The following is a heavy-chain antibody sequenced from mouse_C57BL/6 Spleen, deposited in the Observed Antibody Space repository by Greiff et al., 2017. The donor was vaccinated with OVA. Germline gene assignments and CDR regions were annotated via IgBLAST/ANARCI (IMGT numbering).Heavy chain of an antibody. Sequence: QVQLQQSGTELVKPGASVKLSCKASGYTFTSYWMHWVKQRPGQGLEWIGNINPSNGGTNYNEKFKSKATLTVDKSSSTAYMQLSSLTSEDSAVYYCARSLYYGGGFAYWGQGTLVTVSA. V-gene: IGHV1-53*01. D-gene: IGHD2-1*01. CDR3: ARSLYYGGGFAY. CDR1: GYTFTSYW. J-gene: IGHJ3*01. CDR2: INPSNGGT.